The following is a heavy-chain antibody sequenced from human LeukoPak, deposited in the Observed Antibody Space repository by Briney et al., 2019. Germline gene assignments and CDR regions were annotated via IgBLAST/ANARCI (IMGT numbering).Heavy chain of an antibody. D-gene: IGHD6-13*01. J-gene: IGHJ4*02. CDR1: GYSISSGYY. CDR2: IYHSGST. V-gene: IGHV4-38-2*01. CDR3: ARQEGYSSSWYDY. Sequence: SETLSLTCAVSGYSISSGYYWGWIRQSPGKGLEWIGSIYHSGSTYYNPSLKSRVTISVDTSKNQFSLKLTSVTAADMGVYYCARQEGYSSSWYDYWGQGILVTVSS.